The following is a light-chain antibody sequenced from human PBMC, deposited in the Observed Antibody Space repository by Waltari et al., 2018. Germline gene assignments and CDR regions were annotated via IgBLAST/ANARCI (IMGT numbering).Light chain of an antibody. V-gene: IGKV2-30*02. CDR3: MQGTRWPLT. J-gene: IGKJ4*01. CDR1: QSLVHSDGNTY. CDR2: KVS. Sequence: DVVLTQSPLSLPVTLGPPASISCKSSQSLVHSDGNTYLAWFHQRPGQSPRRLIYKVSNRESGVPDRFSASGSGTDFTLKISRVEAEDVGVFYCMQGTRWPLTFGGGTTVEIK.